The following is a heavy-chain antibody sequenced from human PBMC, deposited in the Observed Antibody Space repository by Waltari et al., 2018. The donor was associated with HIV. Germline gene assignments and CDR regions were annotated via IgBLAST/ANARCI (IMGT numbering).Heavy chain of an antibody. Sequence: QLQLQESGPGLVKPSETLSLTCTVSGGSISSSSYYWGWIRQPPGKGLEWIGSIYYSGSTYYNPSLKSRVTISVDTSKNQFSLKLSSVTAADTAVYYCARVYGDYEGWFDPWGQGTLVTVSS. CDR3: ARVYGDYEGWFDP. CDR1: GGSISSSSYY. J-gene: IGHJ5*02. V-gene: IGHV4-39*07. D-gene: IGHD4-17*01. CDR2: IYYSGST.